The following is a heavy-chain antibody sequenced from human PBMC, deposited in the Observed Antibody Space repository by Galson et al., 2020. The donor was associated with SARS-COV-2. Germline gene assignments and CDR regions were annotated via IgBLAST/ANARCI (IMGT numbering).Heavy chain of an antibody. J-gene: IGHJ6*03. D-gene: IGHD2-15*01. CDR1: AGSFIGYY. Sequence: SETLSLTSAVYAGSFIGYYWSWIRQPPPKGLEWMGEINHSGSTNYNPALKRRVTISVDTSKNQFSLKLSSVTAADTAVCYCARGRGYCSGGSCYCVAYYYYMDVWGKGTPVTVSS. CDR3: ARGRGYCSGGSCYCVAYYYYMDV. V-gene: IGHV4-34*01. CDR2: INHSGST.